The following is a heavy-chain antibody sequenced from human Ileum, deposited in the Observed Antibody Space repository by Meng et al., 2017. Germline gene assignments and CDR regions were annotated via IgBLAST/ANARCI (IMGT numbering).Heavy chain of an antibody. CDR3: AKTADYSATWYPH. J-gene: IGHJ4*02. CDR2: LSGGGSNT. CDR1: GFTFSSCA. Sequence: GESLKISCSASGFTFSSCAMTWVRQAPGKGLEWVSGLSGGGSNTYYSDSVKGRFTISRDNSKNMLYLQMSSLRVDDTAVYYCAKTADYSATWYPHWGQGTLVTVSS. V-gene: IGHV3-23*01. D-gene: IGHD6-13*01.